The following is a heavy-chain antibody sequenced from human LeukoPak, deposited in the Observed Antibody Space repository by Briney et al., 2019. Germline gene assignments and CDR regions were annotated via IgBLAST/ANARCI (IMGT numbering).Heavy chain of an antibody. D-gene: IGHD3-22*01. CDR1: GYSFTSYW. Sequence: GESLKISCKGSGYSFTSYWIGWVRQMPGKGLEWMGIIYPGDSDTRYSPSFQGQVTISADKSISTAYLQWSSLKASDTAMYYCATSYSYESSGHDAFDIWGQGTMVTVSS. CDR2: IYPGDSDT. V-gene: IGHV5-51*01. CDR3: ATSYSYESSGHDAFDI. J-gene: IGHJ3*02.